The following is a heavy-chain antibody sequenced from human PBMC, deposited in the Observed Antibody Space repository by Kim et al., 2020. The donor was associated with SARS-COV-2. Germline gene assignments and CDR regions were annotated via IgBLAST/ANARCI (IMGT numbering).Heavy chain of an antibody. CDR3: AAGSTNPYYFDY. Sequence: YDADSVKGRFTISRDNSKNTLYLQMNSLRAEDTAVYYCAAGSTNPYYFDYWGQGTLVTVSS. V-gene: IGHV3-66*01. J-gene: IGHJ4*02. D-gene: IGHD2-8*01.